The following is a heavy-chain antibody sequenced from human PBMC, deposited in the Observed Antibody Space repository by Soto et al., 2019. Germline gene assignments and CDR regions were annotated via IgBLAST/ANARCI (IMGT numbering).Heavy chain of an antibody. CDR2: IYYSGST. CDR3: ARGYGGYDFWSGYYPPQYYFDY. D-gene: IGHD3-3*01. V-gene: IGHV4-39*01. J-gene: IGHJ4*02. CDR1: GGSISSSSYY. Sequence: SETLSLTCTVSGGSISSSSYYWGWIRQPPGKGLEWIGSIYYSGSTYYNPSLKSRVTISVDTSKNQFSLKLSSVTAADTAVYYCARGYGGYDFWSGYYPPQYYFDYWGQGTLVTVSS.